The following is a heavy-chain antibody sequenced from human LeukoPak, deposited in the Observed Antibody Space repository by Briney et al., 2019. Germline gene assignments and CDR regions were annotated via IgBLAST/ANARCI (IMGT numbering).Heavy chain of an antibody. Sequence: GGSLRLSCGASGFTFSNSWMTWVRQAPGKGLEWVANIKHDGSERYYVDSVKGRFTISRDNANNSLYLQMNSLRAEDTAVYYFSRDDLKTGGYYNFDYFGQGTLVTVSS. CDR3: SRDDLKTGGYYNFDY. CDR1: GFTFSNSW. J-gene: IGHJ4*02. D-gene: IGHD3-22*01. CDR2: IKHDGSER. V-gene: IGHV3-7*01.